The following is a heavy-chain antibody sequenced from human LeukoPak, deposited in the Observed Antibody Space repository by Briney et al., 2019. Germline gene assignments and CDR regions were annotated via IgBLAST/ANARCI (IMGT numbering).Heavy chain of an antibody. Sequence: GESLKISCKGSGYSFTNYWIGWVRQMPGKGLEWMGIIYPADSNTRYSPPFQGQVTISVDKSISTAYLQWSSLKASDTAVYYCATGRYCSGGTCYSSLDFWGQGTLVTVSS. D-gene: IGHD2-15*01. CDR2: IYPADSNT. J-gene: IGHJ4*02. CDR1: GYSFTNYW. CDR3: ATGRYCSGGTCYSSLDF. V-gene: IGHV5-51*01.